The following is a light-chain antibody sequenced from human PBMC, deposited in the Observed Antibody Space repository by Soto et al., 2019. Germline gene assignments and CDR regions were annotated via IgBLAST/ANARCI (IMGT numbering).Light chain of an antibody. CDR2: EVR. J-gene: IGLJ1*01. Sequence: QSVLTQPPSASGSPGQSVTISCTGTSSDVGGYNYVSWYQQHPGKAPKLMIYEVRQRPSGIPDRFSGSKSGNTASLTVSGLRAEDEADYYCSSYAGSNKPFVFGTGTKVTVL. CDR3: SSYAGSNKPFV. V-gene: IGLV2-8*01. CDR1: SSDVGGYNY.